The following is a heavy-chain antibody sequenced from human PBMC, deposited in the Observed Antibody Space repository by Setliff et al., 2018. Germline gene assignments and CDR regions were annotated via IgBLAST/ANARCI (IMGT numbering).Heavy chain of an antibody. D-gene: IGHD6-19*01. V-gene: IGHV1-18*01. CDR1: GYTFTSFS. CDR2: VSTYNGDT. CDR3: ARRPIALAGYRKGAFDI. Sequence: ASVKVSCKASGYTFTSFSITWVRQAPGQGLEWLGWVSTYNGDTKSAQKFRGRVTMTTDISTSTVYMELRTLRSDDTAVYYCARRPIALAGYRKGAFDIWGQGTMVTVSS. J-gene: IGHJ3*02.